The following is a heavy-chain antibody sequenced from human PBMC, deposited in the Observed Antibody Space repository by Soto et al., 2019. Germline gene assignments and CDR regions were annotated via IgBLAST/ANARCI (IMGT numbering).Heavy chain of an antibody. V-gene: IGHV3-30*18. J-gene: IGHJ4*02. CDR2: ISYDGSNK. CDR1: GFTFSSYG. Sequence: GGSLRLSCAASGFTFSSYGMHWVRQAPGKGLEWVAVISYDGSNKYYADSVKGRFTISRDNSKNTLYLQMNSLRAEDTAVYYCAKDLHSSSWYPQGIWGGFDYWGQGTLVTVSS. D-gene: IGHD6-13*01. CDR3: AKDLHSSSWYPQGIWGGFDY.